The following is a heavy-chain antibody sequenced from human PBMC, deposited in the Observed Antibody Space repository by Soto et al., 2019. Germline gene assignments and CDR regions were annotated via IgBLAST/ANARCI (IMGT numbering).Heavy chain of an antibody. CDR2: IYYSGST. D-gene: IGHD3-9*01. J-gene: IGHJ4*02. CDR3: GRQRYILTVSPFDY. V-gene: IGHV4-59*08. CDR1: GGSISSYY. Sequence: PSETLSLTCTVSGGSISSYYWSWIRQPPGKGLEWIGYIYYSGSTNYNPSLKSRVTISVDTSKNQFSLKLSSVTAADTAVYYCGRQRYILTVSPFDYWGQGTLVTVS.